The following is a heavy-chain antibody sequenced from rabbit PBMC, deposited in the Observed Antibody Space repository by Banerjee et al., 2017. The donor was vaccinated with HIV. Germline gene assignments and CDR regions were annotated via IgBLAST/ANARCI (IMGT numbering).Heavy chain of an antibody. V-gene: IGHV1S45*01. CDR1: GFSFSSGYD. D-gene: IGHD4-1*01. CDR3: ARDLSYISGRGANDL. CDR2: IYTGNGKT. Sequence: QEQLEESGGDLVKPEGSLTLTCTASGFSFSSGYDMCWVRQAPGKGLEWIGSIYTGNGKTYYASWAKGRFTISKTSSTTVTLQMNSLTDEDTAMYFCARDLSYISGRGANDLWGQGTLVTVS. J-gene: IGHJ3*01.